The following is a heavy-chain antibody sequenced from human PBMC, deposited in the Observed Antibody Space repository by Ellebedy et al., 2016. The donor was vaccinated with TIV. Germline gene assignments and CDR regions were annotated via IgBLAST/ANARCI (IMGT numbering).Heavy chain of an antibody. CDR2: TSFAGQNK. J-gene: IGHJ4*02. D-gene: IGHD6-19*01. V-gene: IGHV3-30*04. CDR3: ARDPYSSGWSAIGYFDL. Sequence: GESLKLSCAASGFVFSSYTLWWVRQTPGKGLEWVAVTSFAGQNKHYADPVKGRFTISRDNSQNTLYLHMHSLRDEDTAVYYCARDPYSSGWSAIGYFDLWGQGALVTVSS. CDR1: GFVFSSYT.